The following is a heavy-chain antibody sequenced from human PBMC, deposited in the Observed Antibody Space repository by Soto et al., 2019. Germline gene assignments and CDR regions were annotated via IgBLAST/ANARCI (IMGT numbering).Heavy chain of an antibody. CDR2: IYSGGST. V-gene: IGHV3-53*01. Sequence: GGSLRLSCAASGFTVSSNYMSWVRQAPGKGLEWVSVIYSGGSTYYADSVKGRFTISRDNSKNTLYLQMNSLRAEDTAVYYCATVRETTVVTPLAFDYWGQGTLVTVSS. CDR1: GFTVSSNY. CDR3: ATVRETTVVTPLAFDY. D-gene: IGHD4-17*01. J-gene: IGHJ4*02.